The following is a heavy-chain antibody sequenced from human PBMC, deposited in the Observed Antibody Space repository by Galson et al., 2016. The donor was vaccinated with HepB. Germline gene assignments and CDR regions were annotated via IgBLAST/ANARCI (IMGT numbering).Heavy chain of an antibody. CDR2: IYPSGST. D-gene: IGHD3-9*01. V-gene: IGHV4-30-2*01. J-gene: IGHJ5*02. CDR3: AREGVKYYDISTGPLDP. Sequence: TLSLTCTVSGGSISSGGYSWNWIRQPPGKGLEWIGNIYPSGSTSYNPSLKSRVTISLDRSKNQFSLKLTYVTAADTAVYYCAREGVKYYDISTGPLDPWGQGTPVTVSS. CDR1: GGSISSGGYS.